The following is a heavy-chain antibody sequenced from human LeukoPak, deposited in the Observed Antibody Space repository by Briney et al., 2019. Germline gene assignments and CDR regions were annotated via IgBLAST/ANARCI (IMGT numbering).Heavy chain of an antibody. CDR1: GYTLTELS. J-gene: IGHJ4*02. V-gene: IGHV1-24*01. Sequence: VASVKVSCKVSGYTLTELSMHWVRQAPGNGLEWMGGFDPEDGETIYAQKFQGRVTMTEDTSTDTAYMELSSLRSEDTAVYYCATDKNYYDSSGFGYWGQGTLVTVSS. CDR3: ATDKNYYDSSGFGY. D-gene: IGHD3-22*01. CDR2: FDPEDGET.